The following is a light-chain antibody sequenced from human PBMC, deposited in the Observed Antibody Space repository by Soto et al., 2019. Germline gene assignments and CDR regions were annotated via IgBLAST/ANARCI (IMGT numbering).Light chain of an antibody. CDR2: DVT. CDR1: SSDVGGYNY. Sequence: QSALTQPRSVSGSPGQSVTISCTGTSSDVGGYNYVSWYQQYPGKAPKLMIYDVTKRPSGVPDRFSGSKSGNTASLTISGLQAEDEADYYGCSYGGRYTYVFGTGTKVTVL. V-gene: IGLV2-11*01. J-gene: IGLJ1*01. CDR3: CSYGGRYTYV.